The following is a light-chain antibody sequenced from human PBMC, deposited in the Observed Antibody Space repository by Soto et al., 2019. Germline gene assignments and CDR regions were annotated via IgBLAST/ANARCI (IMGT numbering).Light chain of an antibody. J-gene: IGKJ2*01. V-gene: IGKV1-33*01. CDR3: QHYDDFPYT. Sequence: DLQLTQSPSPLSASVGDRVTITCQASQDITNFLNWYQQKPGKPPKLLIYDASILETGVPSRFSGSGSGTDFSLTITGLQPEDFATYYCQHYDDFPYTFGQGTKLDIE. CDR1: QDITNF. CDR2: DAS.